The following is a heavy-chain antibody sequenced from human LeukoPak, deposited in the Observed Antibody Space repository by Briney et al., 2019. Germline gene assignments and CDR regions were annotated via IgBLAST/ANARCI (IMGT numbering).Heavy chain of an antibody. J-gene: IGHJ4*02. CDR3: TGEYYYDSSGYYFDY. CDR2: IRSKAYGGTT. V-gene: IGHV3-49*04. CDR1: GFTFGDYA. Sequence: GGSLRLSCTASGFTFGDYAMSSVRQAPGKGLEWVGFIRSKAYGGTTEYAASVKGRFTISRDDSKSIAYLQMNSLKTGDTAVYYCTGEYYYDSSGYYFDYWGQGTLVTVSS. D-gene: IGHD3-22*01.